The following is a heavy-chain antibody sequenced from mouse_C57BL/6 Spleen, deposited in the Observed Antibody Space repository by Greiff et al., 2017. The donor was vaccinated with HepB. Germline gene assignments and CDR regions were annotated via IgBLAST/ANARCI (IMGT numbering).Heavy chain of an antibody. CDR2: IWSGGST. V-gene: IGHV2-2*01. Sequence: VKLVESGPGLVQPSQSLSITCTVSGFSLTSYGVHWVRQSPGKGLEWLGVIWSGGSTDYNAAFISRLSISKDNSKSQVFFKMNSLQADDTAIYYCARNGGYYGSERYFDYWGQGTTLTVSS. CDR3: ARNGGYYGSERYFDY. CDR1: GFSLTSYG. J-gene: IGHJ2*01. D-gene: IGHD1-1*01.